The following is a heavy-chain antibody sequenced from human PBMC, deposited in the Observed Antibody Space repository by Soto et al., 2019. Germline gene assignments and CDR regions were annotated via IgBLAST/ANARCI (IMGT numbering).Heavy chain of an antibody. V-gene: IGHV1-69*13. CDR2: IIPIFGTA. CDR1: GGTFSSYA. D-gene: IGHD5-12*01. Sequence: ASVKVSCKASGGTFSSYAISWVRQAPGQGLEWMGGIIPIFGTANYAQKFQGRVTITADESTSTAYMELSSLRSEDTAVYYCARGYGGYASPYYGMDVWGQGTTVTVSS. CDR3: ARGYGGYASPYYGMDV. J-gene: IGHJ6*02.